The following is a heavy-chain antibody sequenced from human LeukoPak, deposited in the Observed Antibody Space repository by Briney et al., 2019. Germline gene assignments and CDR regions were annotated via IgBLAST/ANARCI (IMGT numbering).Heavy chain of an antibody. J-gene: IGHJ6*03. CDR3: ARGPYCSGGSCYLWVGYYYYYMDV. D-gene: IGHD2-15*01. V-gene: IGHV1-18*01. CDR1: GYTFTSYG. CDR2: ISAYNGNT. Sequence: ASVKVSCKASGYTFTSYGISWVRQAPGQGLEWMGWISAYNGNTNYAQKLQGRVTMTTDTSTSTAYMELRSLRSDDTAVYYCARGPYCSGGSCYLWVGYYYYYMDVWGKGTTVTVSS.